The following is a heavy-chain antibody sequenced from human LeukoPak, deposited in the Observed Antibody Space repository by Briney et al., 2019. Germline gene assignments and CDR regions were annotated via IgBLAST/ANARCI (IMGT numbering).Heavy chain of an antibody. CDR1: GYTFTSYD. J-gene: IGHJ5*02. V-gene: IGHV1-8*01. Sequence: GASVKVSCKASGYTFTSYDINWVRQATGQGLEWMGWMNPNSGNTGYAQKFQGRVTMTRNTSISTAYMELSSLRSEDTAVYYCARDGYGSGGGCYASCCAPWGQGTRFTVSP. CDR2: MNPNSGNT. D-gene: IGHD2-15*01. CDR3: ARDGYGSGGGCYASCCAP.